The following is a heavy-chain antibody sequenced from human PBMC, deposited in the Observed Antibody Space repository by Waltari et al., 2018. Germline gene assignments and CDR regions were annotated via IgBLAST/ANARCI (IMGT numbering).Heavy chain of an antibody. CDR2: IYTSGST. Sequence: QVQLQESGPGLVKPSQTLSLTCTVSGGSISSGSYYWSWFRQPAGKGLEWIGRIYTSGSTNYNPSLKSRVTISVDTSKNQFSLKLSSVTAADTAVYYCARGEVGATKRGAFDIWGQGTMVTVSS. D-gene: IGHD1-26*01. CDR1: GGSISSGSYY. J-gene: IGHJ3*02. V-gene: IGHV4-61*02. CDR3: ARGEVGATKRGAFDI.